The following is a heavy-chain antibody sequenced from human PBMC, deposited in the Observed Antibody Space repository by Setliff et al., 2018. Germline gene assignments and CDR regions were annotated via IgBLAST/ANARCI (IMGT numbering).Heavy chain of an antibody. V-gene: IGHV4-30-4*01. Sequence: SETLSLTCTVSGDSISSGGYYWSWIRQHPGKGLEWIGYIYYAGNTYYNPSLKSRLTMSVDTSKNQFSLNLSSVTAADTAVYYCARTGTYRYFDYWGQGALVTVSS. CDR3: ARTGTYRYFDY. CDR2: IYYAGNT. CDR1: GDSISSGGYY. D-gene: IGHD1-26*01. J-gene: IGHJ4*02.